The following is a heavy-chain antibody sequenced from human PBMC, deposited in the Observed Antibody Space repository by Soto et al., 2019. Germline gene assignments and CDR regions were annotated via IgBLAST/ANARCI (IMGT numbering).Heavy chain of an antibody. Sequence: GGSRSLACQASGFTFSKYWMTWVRQAPGKGLGWGANIKEDGGAESYADSVKGRVTISRDNAKNSLFMQLSSLGVEDTATYYCATQGQPSDCSTTTCYFFGLDVCGQGTAVTLSS. CDR2: IKEDGGAE. D-gene: IGHD2-2*01. V-gene: IGHV3-7*01. CDR3: ATQGQPSDCSTTTCYFFGLDV. J-gene: IGHJ6*02. CDR1: GFTFSKYW.